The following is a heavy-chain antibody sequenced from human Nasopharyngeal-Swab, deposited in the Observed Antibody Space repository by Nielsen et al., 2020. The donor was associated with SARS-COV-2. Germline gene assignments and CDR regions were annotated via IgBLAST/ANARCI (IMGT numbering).Heavy chain of an antibody. Sequence: LSLTCAASGFTFSSYAMHWVRQAPGKGLEWVAVISYDGSNKYYADSVKGRFTISRDNSKNTLYLQMNSLRAEDTAVYYCGRGNGGPPSYYYYYYYMDVWGKGTTVTVSS. J-gene: IGHJ6*03. CDR3: GRGNGGPPSYYYYYYYMDV. D-gene: IGHD1-1*01. CDR2: ISYDGSNK. V-gene: IGHV3-30-3*01. CDR1: GFTFSSYA.